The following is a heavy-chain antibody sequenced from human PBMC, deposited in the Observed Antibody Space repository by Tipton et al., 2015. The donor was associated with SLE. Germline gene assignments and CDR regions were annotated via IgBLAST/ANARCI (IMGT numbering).Heavy chain of an antibody. Sequence: TLSLTCAVYGGSTSDRNWSWIRQPPGKGLEWIGEIHHIGGTKYSPSLNSRVTISIDTSKNQFSLKLISVTAADTAVYYCAKRGSWSDTFDSWGQGTMVSVSS. CDR3: AKRGSWSDTFDS. CDR2: IHHIGGT. J-gene: IGHJ3*02. CDR1: GGSTSDRN. D-gene: IGHD6-13*01. V-gene: IGHV4-34*01.